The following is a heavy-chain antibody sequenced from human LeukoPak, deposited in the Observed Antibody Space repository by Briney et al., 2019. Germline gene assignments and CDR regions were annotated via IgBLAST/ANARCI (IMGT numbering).Heavy chain of an antibody. CDR3: STAKFDY. J-gene: IGHJ4*02. CDR1: GCTLSGYS. V-gene: IGHV3-48*01. CDR2: MSISGTI. Sequence: GGSLRLACAASGCTLSGYSMNWVGQAPGKGREGVSHMSISGTIYYADSVKSRFTIPRDNAKNSLYLQMNSLTAEDTAVYYCSTAKFDYWGQGTLVTVSS.